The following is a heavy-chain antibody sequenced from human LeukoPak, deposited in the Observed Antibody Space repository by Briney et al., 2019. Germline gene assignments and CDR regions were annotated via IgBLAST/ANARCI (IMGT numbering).Heavy chain of an antibody. J-gene: IGHJ4*02. CDR2: IYGGGTT. V-gene: IGHV3-53*01. D-gene: IGHD4-23*01. CDR3: ARGDYGGDYFDY. CDR1: GFIVSNYY. Sequence: GGSLRLSCAASGFIVSNYYMSWVRQAPGKGLEWVSAIYGGGTTHYADSVKGRFAISRDNSKNTLYLHLNSLRADDTAVYYCARGDYGGDYFDYWGQGTLVTVSS.